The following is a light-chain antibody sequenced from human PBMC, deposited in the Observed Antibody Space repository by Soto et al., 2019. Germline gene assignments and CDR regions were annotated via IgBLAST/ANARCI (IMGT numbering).Light chain of an antibody. CDR2: GAS. V-gene: IGKV3-15*01. J-gene: IGKJ2*01. Sequence: EIVMTQSPATLSVAPGERPTLSCRASQSVSTNVAWYQQKHGQAPRLLIYGASSRATGIPARFSGSGSGTEFTLTISSLQSEDYAVYYCQQYYNWPQHTFGQGTKLEIK. CDR1: QSVSTN. CDR3: QQYYNWPQHT.